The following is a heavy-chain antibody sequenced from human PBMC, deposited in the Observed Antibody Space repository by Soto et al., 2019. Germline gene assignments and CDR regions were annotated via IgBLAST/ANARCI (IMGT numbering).Heavy chain of an antibody. D-gene: IGHD1-1*01. J-gene: IGHJ6*02. CDR3: ARGSTGTIGYYYYGMDV. CDR1: GFTFSSYG. V-gene: IGHV3-33*01. Sequence: QVQLVESGGGVVQPGRSLRLSCAASGFTFSSYGMHWVRQAPGKGLEWVAVIWYDGSNKYYADSVKGRFTISRDNSKNTLYQKMNSLRAEDTAVYYCARGSTGTIGYYYYGMDVWGQGTTVTVSS. CDR2: IWYDGSNK.